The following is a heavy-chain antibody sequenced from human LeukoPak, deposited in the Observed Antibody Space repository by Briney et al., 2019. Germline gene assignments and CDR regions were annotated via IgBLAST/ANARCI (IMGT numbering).Heavy chain of an antibody. J-gene: IGHJ4*02. V-gene: IGHV1-24*01. CDR1: GYTLTELS. D-gene: IGHD1-26*01. Sequence: GASVKVSCKVSGYTLTELSMHWVRQAPGKGPEWMGGFDPEDCETIYAQKFQGRVTMTEDTSTDTAYMELSSLRSEDTAVYYCATDLIWSAQLSGSTTGGFDYWGQGTLVTVSS. CDR3: ATDLIWSAQLSGSTTGGFDY. CDR2: FDPEDCET.